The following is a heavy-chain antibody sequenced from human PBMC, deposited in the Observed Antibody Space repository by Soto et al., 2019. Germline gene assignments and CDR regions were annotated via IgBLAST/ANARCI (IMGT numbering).Heavy chain of an antibody. Sequence: QTLSLTFAISGDGVSSNSAAWNWIRQSPSRGLEWLGRTYYRSKWYNDYAESVKSRITINPDTSKNQFSLHLNSVTPEDTAVYYCSRDPPDFPSAFEDCGQGTLVTVAS. J-gene: IGHJ4*02. V-gene: IGHV6-1*01. CDR3: SRDPPDFPSAFED. D-gene: IGHD6-19*01. CDR1: GDGVSSNSAA. CDR2: TYYRSKWYN.